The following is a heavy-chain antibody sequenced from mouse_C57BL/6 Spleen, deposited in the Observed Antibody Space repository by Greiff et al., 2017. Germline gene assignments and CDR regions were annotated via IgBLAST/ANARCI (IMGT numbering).Heavy chain of an antibody. Sequence: ESGPGLVKPSQSLSLTCSVTGYSITSGYYWNWIRQFPGNKLEWMGYISYDGSNNSNPSLKNRISITRDTSKNQFFLKLNSVTTEDTATYYCARVGWDDYWGQGTTLTVSS. D-gene: IGHD4-1*01. CDR1: GYSITSGYY. V-gene: IGHV3-6*01. CDR2: ISYDGSN. CDR3: ARVGWDDY. J-gene: IGHJ2*01.